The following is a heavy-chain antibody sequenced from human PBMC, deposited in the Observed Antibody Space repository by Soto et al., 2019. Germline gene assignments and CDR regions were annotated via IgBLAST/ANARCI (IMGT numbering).Heavy chain of an antibody. Sequence: PXXTLSLRCTVSGGSIGTSSWNWILQPPGKGLECIGCILNSGSTNYNPSLKSRVTISVHTSKNQFSLNLTSVTAADTAVYFCARETLSYGDYLLDYWGQGTLVTVSS. CDR3: ARETLSYGDYLLDY. J-gene: IGHJ4*02. D-gene: IGHD4-17*01. CDR1: GGSIGTSS. V-gene: IGHV4-59*01. CDR2: ILNSGST.